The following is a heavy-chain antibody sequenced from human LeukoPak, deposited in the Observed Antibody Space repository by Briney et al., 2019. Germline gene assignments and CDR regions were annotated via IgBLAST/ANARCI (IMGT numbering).Heavy chain of an antibody. CDR2: IWYDGSNK. V-gene: IGHV3-33*01. CDR3: ARAPYCTNGVCQDY. D-gene: IGHD2-8*01. CDR1: GFTFSSYG. Sequence: GSLRLSCAASGFTFSSYGMHWVRQAPGKGLEWVAVIWYDGSNKYYADSVKGRFTISRDNSKNTLYLQMNSLRAEDTAVYYCARAPYCTNGVCQDYWGRGTLVTVSS. J-gene: IGHJ4*02.